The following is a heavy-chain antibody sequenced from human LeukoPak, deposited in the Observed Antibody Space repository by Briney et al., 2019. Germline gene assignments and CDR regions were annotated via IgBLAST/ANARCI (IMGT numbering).Heavy chain of an antibody. J-gene: IGHJ4*02. CDR1: GGSISSYY. CDR3: ARLMNIAAAYY. Sequence: SETLSLTCTVSGGSISSYYWSWIRHPPGKGLEWIGYIYYSGSSNYNPSLKSRVTISVDTSKNQFSLKLTSVTAADSAVYYCARLMNIAAAYYWGQGTLVTVSS. D-gene: IGHD2/OR15-2a*01. CDR2: IYYSGSS. V-gene: IGHV4-59*08.